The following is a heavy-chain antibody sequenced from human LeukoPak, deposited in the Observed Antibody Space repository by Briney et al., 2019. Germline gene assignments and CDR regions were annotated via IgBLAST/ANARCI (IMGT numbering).Heavy chain of an antibody. CDR3: AKAVAVAATRIPYMDV. CDR2: ISGSGGST. CDR1: GFTFSSYA. V-gene: IGHV3-23*01. J-gene: IGHJ6*03. D-gene: IGHD2-15*01. Sequence: GGSLRLSCAASGFTFSSYAMSWVRQAPGKGLEWVSAISGSGGSTYYADSVKGRLTISRDNSKNTLYLQMNSLRAEDTAVYYCAKAVAVAATRIPYMDVWGKGTTVTVSS.